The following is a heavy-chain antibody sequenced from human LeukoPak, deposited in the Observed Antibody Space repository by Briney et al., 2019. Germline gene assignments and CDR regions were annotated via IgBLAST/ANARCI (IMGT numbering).Heavy chain of an antibody. CDR2: IRSKVDSYMT. CDR3: VGGPNGWTEYFEH. CDR1: GLSFGDST. J-gene: IGHJ1*01. D-gene: IGHD6-19*01. V-gene: IGHV3-73*01. Sequence: GGSLRLXCAASGLSFGDSTMHWARQASGKGLEWVARIRSKVDSYMTAYAESVEGRFAISRDDSDSRAYLQMNSLKTEDTAVYYCVGGPNGWTEYFEHWGQGALVTVSS.